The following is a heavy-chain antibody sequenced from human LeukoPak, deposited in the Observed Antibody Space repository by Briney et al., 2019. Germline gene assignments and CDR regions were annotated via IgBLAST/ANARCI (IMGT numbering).Heavy chain of an antibody. CDR2: IIPIFGTA. CDR3: ARSPQYCTNGVCLPSNWFDP. J-gene: IGHJ5*02. Sequence: SVKVSCKASGGTFSSYAISWVRQAPGQGLEWMGGIIPIFGTANYAQKFQGRVTITADESTSTAYMELSSLRSEDAAVYYCARSPQYCTNGVCLPSNWFDPWGQGTLVTVSS. CDR1: GGTFSSYA. V-gene: IGHV1-69*01. D-gene: IGHD2-8*01.